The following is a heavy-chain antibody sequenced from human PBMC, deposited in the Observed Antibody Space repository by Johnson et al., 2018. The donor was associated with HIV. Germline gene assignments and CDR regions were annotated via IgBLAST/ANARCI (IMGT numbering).Heavy chain of an antibody. Sequence: VQLVESGGGLVQPGGSLRLSCAASGFSFDDYGMSWVPQPPGKGLEWVAGINGNSGSIGYAASVKGRSTISRDNAKNSLYLQMNSLRAEDTALYYCAKPLHSGSYWAAFDIWGQGTMVTVSS. CDR1: GFSFDDYG. J-gene: IGHJ3*02. V-gene: IGHV3-20*04. CDR3: AKPLHSGSYWAAFDI. CDR2: INGNSGSI. D-gene: IGHD1-26*01.